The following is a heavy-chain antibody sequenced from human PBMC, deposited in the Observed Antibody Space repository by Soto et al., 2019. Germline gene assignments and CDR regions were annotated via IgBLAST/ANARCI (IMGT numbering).Heavy chain of an antibody. Sequence: QVQLVESGGGVVQPGRSLRLSCAASGFTFSSYAMHWVRQAPGKGLEWVAVISYDGSNKYYADSVKGRFTISRDNSKNTLYLQMNSLRAEDTAVYYCAREGLLWFGEGAFDIRGQGTMVTVSS. V-gene: IGHV3-30-3*01. J-gene: IGHJ3*02. CDR3: AREGLLWFGEGAFDI. CDR1: GFTFSSYA. CDR2: ISYDGSNK. D-gene: IGHD3-10*01.